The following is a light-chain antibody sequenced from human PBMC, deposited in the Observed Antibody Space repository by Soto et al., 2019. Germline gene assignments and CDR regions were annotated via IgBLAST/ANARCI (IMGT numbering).Light chain of an antibody. V-gene: IGKV3-20*01. Sequence: EIVLTQSPGTLSLSPGERATLSCRASQTVTNNYLAWYQQRPGQAPRLLLYGVSTRATGIPDRFGGSGSGTDFTLTISRLEPEDFAVYFCQQYGSSPLFTFGPGTKVDI. CDR1: QTVTNNY. CDR3: QQYGSSPLFT. CDR2: GVS. J-gene: IGKJ3*01.